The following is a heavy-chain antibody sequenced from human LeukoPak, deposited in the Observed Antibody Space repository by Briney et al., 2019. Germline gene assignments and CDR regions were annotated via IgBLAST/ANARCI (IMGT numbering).Heavy chain of an antibody. Sequence: NTGESLKISCKGSGYSFTSYWIGWVRRMPGKGLEWMGIIYPGDSDTRYSPSFRGQVTISADKSISTASLQWSSLKASDTAMYYCARLTGMSVAPDYWGQGTQVTVSS. J-gene: IGHJ4*02. CDR3: ARLTGMSVAPDY. D-gene: IGHD6-19*01. CDR2: IYPGDSDT. CDR1: GYSFTSYW. V-gene: IGHV5-51*01.